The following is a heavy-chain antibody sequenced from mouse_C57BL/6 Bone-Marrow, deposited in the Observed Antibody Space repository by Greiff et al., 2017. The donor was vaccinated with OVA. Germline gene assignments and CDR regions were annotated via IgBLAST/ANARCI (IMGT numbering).Heavy chain of an antibody. CDR3: TTLYAWFLT. Sequence: EVKLQESGAELVRPGASVKLSCTASGFNIKDDYMHWVKQRPEQGLEWIGWIDPENGDTEYASKFQGKATITADTSSNTAYLQLSSLTSEDTAVYYCTTLYAWFLTGAKGLWSLSLQ. D-gene: IGHD1-3*01. CDR2: IDPENGDT. V-gene: IGHV14-4*01. CDR1: GFNIKDDY. J-gene: IGHJ3*01.